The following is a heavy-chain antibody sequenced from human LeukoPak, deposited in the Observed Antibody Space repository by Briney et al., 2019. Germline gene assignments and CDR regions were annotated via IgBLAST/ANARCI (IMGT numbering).Heavy chain of an antibody. CDR3: VRFFSGYNSDAFDI. CDR2: IYYSGST. Sequence: PSQTLSLTCTVSGGSISSGDYYWSWIRQPPGKGLEWIGYIYYSGSTYYNPSLKSRVTVSVDTSKNQFSLKLNSVTAADTAVYYCVRFFSGYNSDAFDIWGQGTMVTVSS. CDR1: GGSISSGDYY. V-gene: IGHV4-30-4*08. D-gene: IGHD5-24*01. J-gene: IGHJ3*02.